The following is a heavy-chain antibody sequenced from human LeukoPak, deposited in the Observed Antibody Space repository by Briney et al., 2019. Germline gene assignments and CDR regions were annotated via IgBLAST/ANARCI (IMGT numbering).Heavy chain of an antibody. Sequence: GGSLRLSCAASGFTFSSYSMNWVRQAPGKGLEWVSSISSSSSYIYYADSVKGRFTISRDNAKNSLYLQMNSLRAEDTAVYYRAGGPSVEWYATLFYYSYGMDVWGQGTTVTVSS. CDR3: AGGPSVEWYATLFYYSYGMDV. J-gene: IGHJ6*02. CDR1: GFTFSSYS. D-gene: IGHD3-3*01. CDR2: ISSSSSYI. V-gene: IGHV3-21*01.